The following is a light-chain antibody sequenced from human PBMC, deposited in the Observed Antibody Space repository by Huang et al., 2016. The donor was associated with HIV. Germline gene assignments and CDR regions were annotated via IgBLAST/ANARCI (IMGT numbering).Light chain of an antibody. CDR1: RSVSTN. V-gene: IGKV3-15*01. J-gene: IGKJ4*01. CDR2: GSS. Sequence: EIVMTQSPATLSVSPGERVTLSCRANRSVSTNLAWYQQRLGQAPRLLIYGSSTRAPGIPARFSGSGSGTDFSLTISSLQSEDFALYYCHQYNNWLLSFGGGTRVDI. CDR3: HQYNNWLLS.